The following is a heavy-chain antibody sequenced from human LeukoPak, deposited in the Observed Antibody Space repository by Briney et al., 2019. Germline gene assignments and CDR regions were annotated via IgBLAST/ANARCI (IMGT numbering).Heavy chain of an antibody. CDR3: ARVDGSPGVIDY. CDR1: GYTFTSYY. CDR2: INPSGCST. Sequence: GASVKVSCKASGYTFTSYYMHWVRPAPGQGLEWMGIINPSGCSTSYAQKFQGRVTMTRDTSTSTVYMELSSLRSEDTAVYYCARVDGSPGVIDYWGQGTLVTVSS. D-gene: IGHD5-24*01. V-gene: IGHV1-46*01. J-gene: IGHJ4*02.